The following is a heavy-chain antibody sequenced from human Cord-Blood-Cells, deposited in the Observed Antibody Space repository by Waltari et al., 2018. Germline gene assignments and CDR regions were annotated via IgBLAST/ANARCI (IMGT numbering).Heavy chain of an antibody. CDR1: GGTFSSYS. Sequence: QVPLVQSGAAVKKPGSSVKVSCKASGGTFSSYSISWVRQAPGQGLEWMGGIIPIFGTENYAQKFQGRVTITADKSTSTAYMELSRLRSEDTAVYYCARVKNWGLSAFDIWGQGTMVTVSS. D-gene: IGHD7-27*01. CDR3: ARVKNWGLSAFDI. CDR2: IIPIFGTE. V-gene: IGHV1-69*06. J-gene: IGHJ3*02.